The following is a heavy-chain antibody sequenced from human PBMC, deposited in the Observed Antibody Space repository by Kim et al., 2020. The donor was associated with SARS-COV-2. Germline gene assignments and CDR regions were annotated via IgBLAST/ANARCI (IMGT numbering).Heavy chain of an antibody. J-gene: IGHJ4*02. CDR2: ISGSGGST. CDR3: AKVTHYDFWSGYSTQGSGTGYFDY. D-gene: IGHD3-3*01. Sequence: GGSLRLSCAASGFTFSSYAMSWVRQAPGKGLEWVSAISGSGGSTYYADSVKGRFTISRDNSKNTLYLQMNSLRAEDTAVYYCAKVTHYDFWSGYSTQGSGTGYFDYWGQGTLVTVSS. V-gene: IGHV3-23*01. CDR1: GFTFSSYA.